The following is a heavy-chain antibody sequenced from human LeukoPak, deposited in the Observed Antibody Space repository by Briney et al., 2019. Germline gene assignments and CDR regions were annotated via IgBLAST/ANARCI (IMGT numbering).Heavy chain of an antibody. V-gene: IGHV1-69*01. D-gene: IGHD3-10*01. J-gene: IGHJ6*02. CDR3: ARPLNTMVRGIATATDFFSYAMDV. CDR2: ILPSFGAT. CDR1: GGTLGSYA. Sequence: SVKVSCKASGGTLGSYAISWVRQAPGQGLEWMGGILPSFGATKYSQKFQDRVTITADVSTTTVYMDLTSLSSEDTALYYCARPLNTMVRGIATATDFFSYAMDVCGQGTAVTVSS.